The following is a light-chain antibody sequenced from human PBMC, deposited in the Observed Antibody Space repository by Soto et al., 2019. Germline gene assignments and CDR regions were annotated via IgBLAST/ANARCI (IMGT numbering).Light chain of an antibody. J-gene: IGKJ1*01. CDR1: QGISSF. CDR3: QHYKFFPWT. Sequence: IQLTQSPSSLSASVGERVTITCRASQGISSFLAWYQQEPGKAPKLLISGATTLQSGVPSRFSGSGSGTNFTLTISSLQPEDFATYYCQHYKFFPWTFGQGTRVEIK. CDR2: GAT. V-gene: IGKV1-9*01.